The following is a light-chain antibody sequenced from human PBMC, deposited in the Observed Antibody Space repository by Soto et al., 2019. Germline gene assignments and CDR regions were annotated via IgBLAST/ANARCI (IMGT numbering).Light chain of an antibody. V-gene: IGLV2-14*01. CDR2: EVT. CDR1: RSDLGDYNF. CDR3: FSYTSDNALVL. J-gene: IGLJ2*01. Sequence: QSALTQPASLSGSPGQSITISCSGTRSDLGDYNFVSWYQHHPAKAPKLMIYEVTNRPAGVSTRFSGSKSGNTASLTISDLRAEDEADYSRFSYTSDNALVLFGAGTKLTVL.